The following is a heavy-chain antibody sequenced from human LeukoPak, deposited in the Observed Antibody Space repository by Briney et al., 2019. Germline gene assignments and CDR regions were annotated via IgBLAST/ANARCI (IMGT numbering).Heavy chain of an antibody. D-gene: IGHD4/OR15-4a*01. CDR3: ARPGLTRTFEDYMDV. J-gene: IGHJ6*03. CDR1: GGTFSSYA. Sequence: ASVKVSCKASGGTFSSYAISRVRQAPGQGLEWMGRIIPIFGTANYAQKFQGRVTITADKSTSTAYMELSSLRSEDTAVYYGARPGLTRTFEDYMDVWGKGTTVTVSS. CDR2: IIPIFGTA. V-gene: IGHV1-69*06.